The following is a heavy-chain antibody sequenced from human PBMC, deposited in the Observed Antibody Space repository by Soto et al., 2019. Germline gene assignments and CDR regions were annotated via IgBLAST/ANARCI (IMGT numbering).Heavy chain of an antibody. D-gene: IGHD6-19*01. J-gene: IGHJ4*02. CDR3: AKSDYSSGWYTPPGFDY. V-gene: IGHV3-30*18. CDR1: GFTCSSYV. CDR2: ISYDGSNK. Sequence: SLRLSCAASGFTCSSYVMHWVRQAPGKGLEWVAVISYDGSNKYYADSVKGRFTISRDNSKNTLYLQMNSLRAEDTAVYYCAKSDYSSGWYTPPGFDYWGQGALVTVGS.